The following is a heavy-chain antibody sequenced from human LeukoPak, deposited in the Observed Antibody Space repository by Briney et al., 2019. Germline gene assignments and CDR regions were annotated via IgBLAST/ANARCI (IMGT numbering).Heavy chain of an antibody. CDR2: ISGSGGST. V-gene: IGHV3-23*01. CDR3: AKQEAPPGSAY. Sequence: GGSLRLSCAASGFTISSYAMSWVRQAPGKGLEWVSAISGSGGSTYYADSVKGRFTISRDNSKNTLYLQMNSLRAEDTAVYYCAKQEAPPGSAYWGQGTLVTVSS. CDR1: GFTISSYA. D-gene: IGHD3-10*01. J-gene: IGHJ4*02.